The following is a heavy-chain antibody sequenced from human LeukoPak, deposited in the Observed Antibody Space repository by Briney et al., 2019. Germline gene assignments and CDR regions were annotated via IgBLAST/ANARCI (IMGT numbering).Heavy chain of an antibody. Sequence: ETLSLTCAVYGGSFSGYYWSWVRQAPGKGLEWVSAISGSGGSTYYADSVKGRFTISRDNSKNTLYLQMNSLRAEDTAVYYCAKASHDYSRPGAFDIWGQGTMVTVSS. CDR2: ISGSGGST. CDR3: AKASHDYSRPGAFDI. V-gene: IGHV3-23*01. D-gene: IGHD4-11*01. J-gene: IGHJ3*02. CDR1: GGSFSGYY.